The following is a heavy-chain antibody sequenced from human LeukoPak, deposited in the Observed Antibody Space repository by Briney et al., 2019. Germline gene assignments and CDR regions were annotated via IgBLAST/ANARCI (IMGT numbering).Heavy chain of an antibody. CDR3: ATPLTGRGNWFDP. D-gene: IGHD1-14*01. CDR2: FDPEDGET. CDR1: GHTLTELS. J-gene: IGHJ5*02. V-gene: IGHV1-24*01. Sequence: ASVKVSCKVSGHTLTELSMHWVRQAPGKGLEWMGGFDPEDGETIYAQKFQGRVTMTEDTSTDTAYMELSSLRSEDTAVYYCATPLTGRGNWFDPWGQGTLVTVSS.